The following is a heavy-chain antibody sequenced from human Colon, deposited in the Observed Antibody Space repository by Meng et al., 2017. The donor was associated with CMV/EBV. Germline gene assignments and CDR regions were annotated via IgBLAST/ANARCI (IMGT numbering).Heavy chain of an antibody. J-gene: IGHJ1*01. CDR2: IYTGGTT. V-gene: IGHV3-53*01. CDR3: TRGSRSGWYGDH. CDR1: EFTVNSYF. Sequence: SCAVSEFTVNSYFMSWVRQAPGKGLEWVSVIYTGGTTYYADSVKGRFTISRDDAKNTLFLQMNSLRAEDTAVYYCTRGSRSGWYGDHWGQGTLVTVSS. D-gene: IGHD6-19*01.